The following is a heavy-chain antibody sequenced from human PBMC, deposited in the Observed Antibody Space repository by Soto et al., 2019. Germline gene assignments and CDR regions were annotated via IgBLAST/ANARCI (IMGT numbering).Heavy chain of an antibody. CDR1: GYTFASYY. CDR2: INPSGGST. CDR3: ARDKATSVVVVAATRHNAFDI. J-gene: IGHJ3*02. Sequence: EASVKVSCKASGYTFASYYMHWVRQAPGQGLEWMGIINPSGGSTSYAQKFQGRVTMTRDTSTSTVYMELSSLRSEDTAVYYCARDKATSVVVVAATRHNAFDIWGQGTMVTVSS. V-gene: IGHV1-46*03. D-gene: IGHD2-15*01.